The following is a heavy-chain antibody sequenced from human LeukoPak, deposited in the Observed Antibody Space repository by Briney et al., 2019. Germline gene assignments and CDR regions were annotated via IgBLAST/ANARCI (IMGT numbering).Heavy chain of an antibody. J-gene: IGHJ5*02. D-gene: IGHD5/OR15-5a*01. Sequence: SETLSLTCTVSGASAKNKFYFWGWIRQPPEKNLEWVASVYSTGATYYNPSFESRATISVDPSPSQFSLRLTSVTASDTAIYYCARHSPSSTRIRFDPWGQGVLVTVSS. CDR2: VYSTGAT. CDR1: GASAKNKFYF. CDR3: ARHSPSSTRIRFDP. V-gene: IGHV4-39*01.